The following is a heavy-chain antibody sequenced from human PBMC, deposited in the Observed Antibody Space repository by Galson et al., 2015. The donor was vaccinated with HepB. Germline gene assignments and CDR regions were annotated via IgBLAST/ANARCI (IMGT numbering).Heavy chain of an antibody. D-gene: IGHD6-19*01. CDR2: IIPIFGTA. V-gene: IGHV1-69*13. CDR1: GGTFSSYA. CDR3: ARVALAIAVAGVFDI. Sequence: SVKVSCKASGGTFSSYAISWVRQAPGQGLEWMGGIIPIFGTANYAQKFQGRVTITADESTSTAYMELSSLRSEDTAVYYCARVALAIAVAGVFDIWGQGTLVTVSS. J-gene: IGHJ4*02.